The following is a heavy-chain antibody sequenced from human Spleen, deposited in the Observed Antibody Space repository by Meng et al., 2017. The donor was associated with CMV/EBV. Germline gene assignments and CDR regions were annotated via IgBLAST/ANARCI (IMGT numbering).Heavy chain of an antibody. CDR1: GGTFSSYA. J-gene: IGHJ5*02. CDR2: IIPIFGTA. V-gene: IGHV1-69*05. CDR3: AGTLEFYDSSGYYFSPFDP. Sequence: SVKVSCKASGGTFSSYAISWVRQAPGQGLEWMGGIIPIFGTANYAQKFQGRVTITTDESTSTAYMELSSLRSGDTAVYYCAGTLEFYDSSGYYFSPFDPWGQGTLVTVS. D-gene: IGHD3-22*01.